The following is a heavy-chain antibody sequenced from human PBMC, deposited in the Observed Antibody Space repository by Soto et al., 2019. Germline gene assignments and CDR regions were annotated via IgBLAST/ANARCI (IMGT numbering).Heavy chain of an antibody. CDR3: ARAALQRGYDFWSSYPNYCCY. CDR1: GITLSSDW. CDR2: ITQGRREK. V-gene: IGHV3-7*01. D-gene: IGHD3-3*01. Sequence: WKSLRLSCVACGITLSSDWLRWVRKAPGKGREWVTNITQGRREKYYVDSGKGGLTISIDSAKNSLYLKRNSLRAEDTGVYYSARAALQRGYDFWSSYPNYCCYWRRGTM. J-gene: IGHJ4*02.